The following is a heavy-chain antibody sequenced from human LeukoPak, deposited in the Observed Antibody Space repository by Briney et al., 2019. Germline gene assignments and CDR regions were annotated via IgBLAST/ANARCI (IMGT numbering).Heavy chain of an antibody. J-gene: IGHJ6*03. CDR3: ASSGWFSVFMDV. CDR2: IYYSGST. CDR1: GGSISSYY. D-gene: IGHD6-19*01. V-gene: IGHV4-59*08. Sequence: SETLSLTCTVSGGSISSYYWSWIRQPPGKGLEWIGYIYYSGSTNYNPSLKSRVTISVDTSKNQFSLKLSSVTAADTAVYYCASSGWFSVFMDVWGKGTTVTASS.